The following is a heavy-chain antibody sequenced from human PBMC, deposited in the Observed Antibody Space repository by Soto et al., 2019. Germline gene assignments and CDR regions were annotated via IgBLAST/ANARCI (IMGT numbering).Heavy chain of an antibody. V-gene: IGHV1-18*04. J-gene: IGHJ1*01. D-gene: IGHD6-13*01. CDR3: ARGGSSWSAEYYQH. Sequence: ASVKVSCKASGYTFSNYGDTWVRQAPGQGPEWMGWISGYNGKTKYAQKFQGRVTMTTDTSTSTAYMEVRSLRSDDTAVYYCARGGSSWSAEYYQHWGKGTLVTVSS. CDR1: GYTFSNYG. CDR2: ISGYNGKT.